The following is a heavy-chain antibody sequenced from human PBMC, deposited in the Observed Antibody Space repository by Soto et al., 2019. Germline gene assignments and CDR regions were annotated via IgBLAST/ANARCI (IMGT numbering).Heavy chain of an antibody. V-gene: IGHV3-23*01. CDR2: ISGSGGST. D-gene: IGHD3-22*01. J-gene: IGHJ4*02. CDR1: GFTFSSYA. CDR3: AKVGMYYYDSSGFNPPDY. Sequence: GGSLRLSCAASGFTFSSYAMSWVRQAPGKGLEWVSAISGSGGSTYYADSVKGRFTISRDNSKNTLYLQMNSLRAEDTAVYYCAKVGMYYYDSSGFNPPDYWGQGTLVTVSS.